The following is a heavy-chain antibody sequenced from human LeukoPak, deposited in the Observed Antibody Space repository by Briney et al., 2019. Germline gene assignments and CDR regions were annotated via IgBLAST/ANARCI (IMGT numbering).Heavy chain of an antibody. J-gene: IGHJ3*02. V-gene: IGHV1-18*01. Sequence: GASVKVSCKASGYTFTSYGISWVRQAPGQGLEWMGWISAYNGNTNYAQKLQGRVTMTTDTSTSTAYMELRSLRSDDTAVYYCARALLYYGSSVSAFDIWGQGTMVTVSS. CDR1: GYTFTSYG. D-gene: IGHD3-22*01. CDR2: ISAYNGNT. CDR3: ARALLYYGSSVSAFDI.